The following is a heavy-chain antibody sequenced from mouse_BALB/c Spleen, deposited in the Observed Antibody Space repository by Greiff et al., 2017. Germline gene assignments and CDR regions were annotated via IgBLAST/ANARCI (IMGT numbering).Heavy chain of an antibody. J-gene: IGHJ2*01. V-gene: IGHV1-87*01. CDR2: IYPGDGDT. CDR3: ARSLRFYFDY. D-gene: IGHD1-1*01. Sequence: VQLQQSGAELARPGASVKLSCKASGYTFTSYWMQWVKQRPGQGLEWIGAIYPGDGDTRYTQKFKGKATLTADKSSSTAYMQLSSLASEDSAVYYCARSLRFYFDYWGQGTTLTVSS. CDR1: GYTFTSYW.